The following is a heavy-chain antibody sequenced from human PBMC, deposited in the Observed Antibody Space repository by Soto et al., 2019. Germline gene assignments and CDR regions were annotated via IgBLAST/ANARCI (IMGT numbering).Heavy chain of an antibody. V-gene: IGHV4-61*01. CDR1: GGSVNSDNYY. D-gene: IGHD3-10*01. CDR2: VYFIGIT. Sequence: QVQLQESGPGLVKPSETLSLTCTVSGGSVNSDNYYWTWIRQPPGKGLEWIGNVYFIGITIYNPSLNTRVTISVDTSKNQFSLRLTSVTAADTAVYYCARDRGARNHGYGLDVWGQGTTVTVSS. CDR3: ARDRGARNHGYGLDV. J-gene: IGHJ6*02.